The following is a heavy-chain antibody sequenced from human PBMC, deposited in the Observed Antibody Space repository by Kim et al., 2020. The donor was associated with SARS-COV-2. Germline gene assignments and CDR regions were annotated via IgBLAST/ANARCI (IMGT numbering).Heavy chain of an antibody. CDR3: AREDNTGWRNFDY. CDR2: ISGGDNTL. CDR1: GFAFSRYS. D-gene: IGHD6-19*01. Sequence: GGSLRLSCAASGFAFSRYSMNWVRQAPGKGLEWVSYISGGDNTLFYADSVKGRFTISRDNAKDSLYLQMNSLRDEDTAIYYCAREDNTGWRNFDYWGQGT. V-gene: IGHV3-48*02. J-gene: IGHJ4*02.